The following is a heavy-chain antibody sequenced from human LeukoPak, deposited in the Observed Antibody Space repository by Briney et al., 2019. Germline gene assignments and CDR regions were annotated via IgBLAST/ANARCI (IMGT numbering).Heavy chain of an antibody. V-gene: IGHV3-9*01. CDR2: ISWNSGSI. J-gene: IGHJ4*02. CDR3: AKSVAGRVFDY. CDR1: GFTFGDYA. Sequence: PGGSLRLSCAASGFTFGDYAMPWVRQAPGKGLEWVSGISWNSGSIGYADSVKGRFTISRDNAKNSLYLQMNSLRAEDTALYYCAKSVAGRVFDYWGQGTLVTVSS. D-gene: IGHD6-19*01.